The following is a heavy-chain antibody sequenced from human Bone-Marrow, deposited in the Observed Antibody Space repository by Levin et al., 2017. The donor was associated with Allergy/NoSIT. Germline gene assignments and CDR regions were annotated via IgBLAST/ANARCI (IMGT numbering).Heavy chain of an antibody. CDR2: ISGSGGST. V-gene: IGHV3-23*01. J-gene: IGHJ4*02. Sequence: GGSLRLSCAASGFTFSSYAMSWVRQAPGKGLEWVSAISGSGGSTYYADSVKGRFTISRDNSKNTLYLQMNSLRAEDTAVYYCAKTGGYCSGGSCYSGYWGQGTLVTVSS. CDR1: GFTFSSYA. D-gene: IGHD2-15*01. CDR3: AKTGGYCSGGSCYSGY.